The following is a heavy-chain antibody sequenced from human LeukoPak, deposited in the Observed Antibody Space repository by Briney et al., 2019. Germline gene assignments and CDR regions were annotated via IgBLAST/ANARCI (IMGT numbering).Heavy chain of an antibody. CDR1: GFTFTRSA. D-gene: IGHD3-22*01. CDR3: AVEEYFDSSGFGSN. Sequence: SVKVSCKASGFTFTRSAMQWVRQARGQRLEWIGWIVVGSGNTNYAQKFQERLTITREMSTSTAYMELSSLRSEDTAVYYCAVEEYFDSSGFGSNWGQGTLVTVSS. J-gene: IGHJ4*02. V-gene: IGHV1-58*02. CDR2: IVVGSGNT.